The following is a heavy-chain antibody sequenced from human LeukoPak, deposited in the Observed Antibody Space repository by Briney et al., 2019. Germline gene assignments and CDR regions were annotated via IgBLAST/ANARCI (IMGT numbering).Heavy chain of an antibody. Sequence: PGGSLRLSCAASGFTFSSHAMNWVRQAPGKGLEWVSSISGSGGSTYYADSVKGRFTFSRDNSKNTLYLQMNSLRAEDTAVYYCAKTPSSGYYFDQWGQGTLVTVSS. D-gene: IGHD5-12*01. J-gene: IGHJ4*02. V-gene: IGHV3-23*01. CDR2: ISGSGGST. CDR1: GFTFSSHA. CDR3: AKTPSSGYYFDQ.